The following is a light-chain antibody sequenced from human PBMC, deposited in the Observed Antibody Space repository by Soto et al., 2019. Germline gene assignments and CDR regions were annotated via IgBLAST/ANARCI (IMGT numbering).Light chain of an antibody. CDR3: TSYTSIKIVV. CDR1: SSDVGNYDY. J-gene: IGLJ2*01. CDR2: DVS. Sequence: QSALTQPASVSGSLGQSITISCTGTSSDVGNYDYFSWYQHHPGKAPQLVIYDVSNRPPGVSNRISGSKSGNTASLTISGLQTEDEADYYCTSYTSIKIVVFGGGTKVTVL. V-gene: IGLV2-14*03.